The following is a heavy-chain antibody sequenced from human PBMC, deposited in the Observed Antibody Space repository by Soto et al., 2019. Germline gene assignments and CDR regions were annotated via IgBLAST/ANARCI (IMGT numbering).Heavy chain of an antibody. J-gene: IGHJ3*02. D-gene: IGHD7-27*01. CDR1: GFTFSSYW. CDR3: ARDFLANWVSSNGSAFDI. CDR2: IKQDGSEK. V-gene: IGHV3-7*03. Sequence: GGSLRLSCAASGFTFSSYWMSWVRQAPGKGLEWVANIKQDGSEKYYVDSVKGRFTISRDNAKNSLYLQMNSLRAEDTAVYYCARDFLANWVSSNGSAFDIWGQGTMVTVSS.